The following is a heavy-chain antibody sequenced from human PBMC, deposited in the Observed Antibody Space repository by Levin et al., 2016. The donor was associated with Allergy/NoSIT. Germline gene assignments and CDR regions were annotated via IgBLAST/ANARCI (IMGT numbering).Heavy chain of an antibody. J-gene: IGHJ4*02. D-gene: IGHD6-13*01. Sequence: SETLSLTCTVSGGSISTYYWSWIRQPPGKGLEWIGYIYYTGNTNYNPSLKSRVTISVDTSKNQFSLKLSSVTAADTAVYYCASTAAGNFESNYFDYWGQGTLVTVSS. CDR3: ASTAAGNFESNYFDY. CDR2: IYYTGNT. V-gene: IGHV4-59*01. CDR1: GGSISTYY.